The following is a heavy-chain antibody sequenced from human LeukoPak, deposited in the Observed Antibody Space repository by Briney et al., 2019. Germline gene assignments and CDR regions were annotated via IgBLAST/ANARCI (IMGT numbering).Heavy chain of an antibody. CDR3: ARLRDYYYYMDV. V-gene: IGHV4-39*07. CDR2: IYYSGST. Sequence: SETLSLTCTVSGGSISSSSYYWGWIRQPPGKGLEWIGSIYYSGSTYYNPSLKSRVTISVDTSKNQFSLKLSSVTAADTAVYYCARLRDYYYYMDVWGKGTTVTVSS. J-gene: IGHJ6*03. CDR1: GGSISSSSYY.